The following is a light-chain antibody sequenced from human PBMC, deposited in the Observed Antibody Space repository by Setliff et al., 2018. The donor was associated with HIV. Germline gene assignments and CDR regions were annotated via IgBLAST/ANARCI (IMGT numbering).Light chain of an antibody. CDR1: SSDIGGHNF. CDR2: GVN. Sequence: SALTQPASVSGSPGQSITISCAGSSSDIGGHNFVSWYQQDPGKAPKLMIYGVNNRPSGVSNRFSGSKSGNTASLTISGLQAEDEAYYYCSSYTSSNTYVFGTGTKVTVL. CDR3: SSYTSSNTYV. V-gene: IGLV2-14*01. J-gene: IGLJ1*01.